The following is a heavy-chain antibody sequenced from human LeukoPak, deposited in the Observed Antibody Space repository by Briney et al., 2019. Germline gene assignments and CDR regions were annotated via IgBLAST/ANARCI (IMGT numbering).Heavy chain of an antibody. J-gene: IGHJ4*02. D-gene: IGHD3-10*01. Sequence: SETLSLTCTVSGYSVSSGYYWGWIRHPPGQGLEWIGSMHHSGSYYYNPSVKSRVTISLDTSKNQFSLKLTSVSAADTAVYYCASLLLWFGEFTSWDNWGQGTLVTVSS. CDR1: GYSVSSGYY. CDR2: MHHSGSY. V-gene: IGHV4-38-2*02. CDR3: ASLLLWFGEFTSWDN.